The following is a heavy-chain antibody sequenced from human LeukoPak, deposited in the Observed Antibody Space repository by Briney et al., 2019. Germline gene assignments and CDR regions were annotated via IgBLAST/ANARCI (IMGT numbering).Heavy chain of an antibody. CDR1: GFTFSSYA. D-gene: IGHD5-24*01. J-gene: IGHJ6*03. V-gene: IGHV3-23*01. Sequence: QPGGSLRLSCAASGFTFSSYAMSWVRQAPGKGLEWVSAISGSGGSTYYADSVKGRFTISRDNSKNTLYLQMNSLRAEDTAVYYYAKEWATAILYYCYYMDVWGKGTTVTVSS. CDR3: AKEWATAILYYCYYMDV. CDR2: ISGSGGST.